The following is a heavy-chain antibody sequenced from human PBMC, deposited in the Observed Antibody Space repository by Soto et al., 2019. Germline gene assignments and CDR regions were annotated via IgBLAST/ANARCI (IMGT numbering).Heavy chain of an antibody. J-gene: IGHJ6*02. CDR2: IYRDGGK. CDR1: GFTVSNKA. CDR3: AKEDYFGSNMYGMDV. Sequence: GSLSLSCAASGFTVSNKAMSWVRQAPGKGLEWVSVIYRDGGKDYADSVQGRFTISRDTSKNTVYLQMNNLRAEDTALYYCAKEDYFGSNMYGMDVWGQGT. D-gene: IGHD3-10*01. V-gene: IGHV3-53*01.